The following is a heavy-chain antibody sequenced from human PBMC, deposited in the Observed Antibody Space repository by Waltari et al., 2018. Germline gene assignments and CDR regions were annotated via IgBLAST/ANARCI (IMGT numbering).Heavy chain of an antibody. CDR2: IDPKDGET. Sequence: EVQLLQSGAEVRQPGATVRLSCKFSGYSFNDSYIHWVQQPPGRGLEWMGLIDPKDGETTDAEKFQGRITITANTSTDTTYMELTSLKSEDTAMYYCAATSDYSHPVFDYWGQGILLTVSS. J-gene: IGHJ4*02. V-gene: IGHV1-69-2*01. CDR1: GYSFNDSY. D-gene: IGHD4-4*01. CDR3: AATSDYSHPVFDY.